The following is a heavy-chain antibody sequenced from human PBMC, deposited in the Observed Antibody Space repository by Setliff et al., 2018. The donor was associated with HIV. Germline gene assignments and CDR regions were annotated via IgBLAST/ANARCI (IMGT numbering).Heavy chain of an antibody. Sequence: ASVKVSCKASGYTFTKYGVSWVRQAPGQGLEWMGWISAYNGNTNYPQKFQGRATVTTDTSTSTAYMELRSLRSDDTAVYYCARGYCTNGVCSDAFDIWGQGTMVTVSS. CDR1: GYTFTKYG. CDR2: ISAYNGNT. CDR3: ARGYCTNGVCSDAFDI. J-gene: IGHJ3*02. D-gene: IGHD2-8*01. V-gene: IGHV1-18*01.